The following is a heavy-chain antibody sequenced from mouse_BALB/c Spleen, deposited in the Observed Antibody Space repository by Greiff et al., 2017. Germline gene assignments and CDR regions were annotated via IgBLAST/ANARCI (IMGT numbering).Heavy chain of an antibody. CDR2: IDPFNGGT. CDR1: GCSFTSYY. V-gene: IGHV1S135*01. J-gene: IGHJ4*01. CDR3: ARYGYGSEDYYAMDY. D-gene: IGHD1-2*01. Sequence: VQLQQSGPELMKPGASVKISCKASGCSFTSYYMHWVKQSHGKSLEWIGYIDPFNGGTSYNQKFKGKATLTVDKSSSTAYMHLSSLTSEDSAVYYCARYGYGSEDYYAMDYWGQGTSVTVSS.